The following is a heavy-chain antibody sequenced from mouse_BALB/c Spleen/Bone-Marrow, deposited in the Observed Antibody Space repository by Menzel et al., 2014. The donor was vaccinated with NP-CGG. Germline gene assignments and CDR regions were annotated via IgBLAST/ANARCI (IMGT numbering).Heavy chain of an antibody. CDR3: ARPGYYGYQDV. CDR1: GFDFSRYW. Sequence: DVMLVESGGGLVQPGGSLKLSCAASGFDFSRYWMTWVRQAPGKGLEWIGEINPDSSTINYTPSLRDKFIISRDNAKNALYLQMSKVRSEDTALYYCARPGYYGYQDVWGAGTTVTVSS. D-gene: IGHD1-2*01. J-gene: IGHJ1*01. V-gene: IGHV4-1*02. CDR2: INPDSSTI.